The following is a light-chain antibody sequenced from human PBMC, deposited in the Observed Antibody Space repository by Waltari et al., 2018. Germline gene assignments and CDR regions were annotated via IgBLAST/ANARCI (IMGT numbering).Light chain of an antibody. J-gene: IGKJ2*01. CDR3: QQYNNWLYT. CDR2: EAS. V-gene: IGKV3-15*01. Sequence: EVVMTQSPGTLSGSPGERATLAGRASQSLNSKLAWYQQKPGQAPRLLIYEASTRVTGIPARFSGRGSGTEFTLTISSMQSEDFAVYYCQQYNNWLYTFGQWTKLEIK. CDR1: QSLNSK.